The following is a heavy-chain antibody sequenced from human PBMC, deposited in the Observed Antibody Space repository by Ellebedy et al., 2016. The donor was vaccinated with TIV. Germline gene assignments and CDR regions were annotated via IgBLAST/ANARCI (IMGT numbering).Heavy chain of an antibody. Sequence: GESLKISCAGSGFTFSSYWMGWVRQAPGKGLVWVSGISVDGSTTIYADSVRGRFTISRDNAKNTVYLQMNNLRVEDSAVYYCARDFWSRGWGQGTPITVSS. CDR2: ISVDGSTT. D-gene: IGHD3-3*01. CDR1: GFTFSSYW. V-gene: IGHV3-74*01. J-gene: IGHJ4*02. CDR3: ARDFWSRG.